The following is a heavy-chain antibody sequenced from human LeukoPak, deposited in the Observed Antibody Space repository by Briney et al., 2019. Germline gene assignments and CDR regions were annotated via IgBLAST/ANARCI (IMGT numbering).Heavy chain of an antibody. V-gene: IGHV3-7*03. CDR3: AKVTYDFGFDY. Sequence: GGSLRLSCAASGFTFSSYWMSWVRQAPGKRPEWVANIKQDGSEKYYVDSVKGRFTISRGNAKNSLYLQMTSLRAEDMALYYCAKVTYDFGFDYWGQGTLVTVSS. CDR2: IKQDGSEK. CDR1: GFTFSSYW. J-gene: IGHJ4*02. D-gene: IGHD3-3*01.